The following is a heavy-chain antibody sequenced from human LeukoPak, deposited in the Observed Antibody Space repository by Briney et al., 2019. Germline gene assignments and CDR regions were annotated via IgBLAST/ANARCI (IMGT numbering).Heavy chain of an antibody. CDR2: ISSSSSTI. CDR3: ARDSTGDYYYYMDV. Sequence: QSGGSLRLSCAASGFTFSSYSMNWVRQAPGKGLEWVSYISSSSSTIYYADSGKGRFTISRDNAKNSLYLQMNSLRAEDTAVYYCARDSTGDYYYYMDVWGKGTTVTVSS. V-gene: IGHV3-48*01. CDR1: GFTFSSYS. J-gene: IGHJ6*03. D-gene: IGHD7-27*01.